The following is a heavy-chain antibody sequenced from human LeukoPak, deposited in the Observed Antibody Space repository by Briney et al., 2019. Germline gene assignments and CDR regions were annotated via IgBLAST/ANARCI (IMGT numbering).Heavy chain of an antibody. CDR3: ASPLDSSGYYPTINDAFDI. D-gene: IGHD3-22*01. V-gene: IGHV1-69*05. J-gene: IGHJ3*02. CDR2: SIPIFGTA. Sequence: SVKVSCKASGGTVSSYAISWVRQAPGQGLEWMGRSIPIFGTANYAQKFQGRVTITTDESKSTAYMALSSLRSEDTAVYYCASPLDSSGYYPTINDAFDIWGQGTMVTASS. CDR1: GGTVSSYA.